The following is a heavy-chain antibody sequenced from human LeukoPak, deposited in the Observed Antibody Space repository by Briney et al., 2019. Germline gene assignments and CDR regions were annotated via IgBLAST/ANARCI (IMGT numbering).Heavy chain of an antibody. V-gene: IGHV3-23*01. CDR1: GFRFSSYG. D-gene: IGHD3-22*01. CDR2: ISGSGSST. Sequence: GGSLRLSCAASGFRFSSYGMSWVRQAPGKGLEWVSDISGSGSSTYYADSVKGRFTISRDNSKNTLYLQMNSLRAEDTAVYYCATTYYYDSSKFHLFDYWGQGTLVTVSS. J-gene: IGHJ4*02. CDR3: ATTYYYDSSKFHLFDY.